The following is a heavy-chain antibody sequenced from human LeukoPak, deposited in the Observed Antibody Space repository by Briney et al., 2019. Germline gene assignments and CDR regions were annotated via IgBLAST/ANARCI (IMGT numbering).Heavy chain of an antibody. D-gene: IGHD3-22*01. J-gene: IGHJ6*02. V-gene: IGHV4-39*01. CDR1: GGSISSSSYY. CDR2: IYYSGST. CDR3: ARTRRYYDSSGYPV. Sequence: SETLSLTCTVSGGSISSSSYYWGWIRQPPGKGLEWIGSIYYSGSTYYNPSLKSRVTISVDTSKNQFSLKLRAVTAADTAVYYCARTRRYYDSSGYPVWGQGTTVTVSS.